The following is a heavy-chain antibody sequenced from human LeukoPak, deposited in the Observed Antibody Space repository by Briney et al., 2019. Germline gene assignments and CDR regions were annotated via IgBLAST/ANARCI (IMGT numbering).Heavy chain of an antibody. D-gene: IGHD6-19*01. CDR2: INHSGST. CDR3: ARIGYSSGWYAANFDY. J-gene: IGHJ4*02. CDR1: GGSFSGYY. V-gene: IGHV4-34*01. Sequence: SETLSLTCAAYGGSFSGYYWSWIRQPPAKGLEWIGEINHSGSTNYNPSLNSRVTVSVDTSKNQFSLKLSSVTAADTAVYYCARIGYSSGWYAANFDYWGQGTLVTVSS.